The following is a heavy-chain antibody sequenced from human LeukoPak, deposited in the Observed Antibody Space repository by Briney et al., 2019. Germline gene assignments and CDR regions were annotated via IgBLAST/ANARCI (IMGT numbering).Heavy chain of an antibody. Sequence: PGGSLRLSCSASGFTFSNYAMNWVRQAPGKGLEWDSYISSNSYTIYYADSVKGRFTISRDNAKNSPYLQMNSPRAEDTAVYYCARVVCSGGYCYSDYWGQGTLVTVSS. J-gene: IGHJ4*02. CDR3: ARVVCSGGYCYSDY. CDR1: GFTFSNYA. V-gene: IGHV3-48*04. CDR2: ISSNSYTI. D-gene: IGHD2-15*01.